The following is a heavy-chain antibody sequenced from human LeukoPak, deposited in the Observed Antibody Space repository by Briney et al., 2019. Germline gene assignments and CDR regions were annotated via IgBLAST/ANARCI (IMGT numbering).Heavy chain of an antibody. D-gene: IGHD2-8*01. CDR2: ISDDSYRT. Sequence: GGSQRLSCITSGFNFGGYYMGWIRQAPGNGLEWVSYISDDSYRTTYGDSVKGRFTISRDNAKNSLYLQMDNLRVEDTAVYYCARARGVGIGAHFDYWGQGTLVTVSS. CDR3: ARARGVGIGAHFDY. CDR1: GFNFGGYY. J-gene: IGHJ4*02. V-gene: IGHV3-11*05.